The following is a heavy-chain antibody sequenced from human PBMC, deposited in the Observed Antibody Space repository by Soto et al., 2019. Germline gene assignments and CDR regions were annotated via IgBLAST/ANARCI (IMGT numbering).Heavy chain of an antibody. V-gene: IGHV2-5*01. CDR2: TYWNDDT. Sequence: QITLKESGPTLVKPTQTLTLTCTFSGFSLTTAGAGVGWIRQPPGKALERLALTYWNDDTRYTPSLKSRLTLAKDTSKTQVVLRISNMDPVDTTTFSCAHRGYGNYPGDNWFDPWGQGILVIFSA. CDR1: GFSLTTAGAG. CDR3: AHRGYGNYPGDNWFDP. J-gene: IGHJ5*02. D-gene: IGHD4-17*01.